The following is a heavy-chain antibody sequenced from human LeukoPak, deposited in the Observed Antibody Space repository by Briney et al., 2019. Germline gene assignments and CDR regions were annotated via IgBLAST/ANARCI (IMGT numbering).Heavy chain of an antibody. CDR2: ISAYNGNT. J-gene: IGHJ4*02. CDR1: GYTFTSYG. Sequence: GASVKVSCKASGYTFTSYGISWVRQAPGQGLEWMGWISAYNGNTNYAQKLQGRVTMTTDTSTSTAYMELRSLRSDDTAVYYCARDFTTKLWWFVADYWGQGTLVTVSS. D-gene: IGHD2-21*01. V-gene: IGHV1-18*01. CDR3: ARDFTTKLWWFVADY.